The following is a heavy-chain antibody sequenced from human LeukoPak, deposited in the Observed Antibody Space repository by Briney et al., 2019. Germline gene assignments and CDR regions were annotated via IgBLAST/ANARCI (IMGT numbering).Heavy chain of an antibody. CDR1: GYTFTTYA. CDR3: ARGLVGVRGVTNWFDP. J-gene: IGHJ5*02. D-gene: IGHD3-10*01. CDR2: INAGNGNT. Sequence: ASVKVSCKASGYTFTTYAMHWVRQAPGQRLEWMGWINAGNGNTKYSQKFQGRVTITADESTSTAYMELSSLRSEDTAVYYCARGLVGVRGVTNWFDPWGQGTLVTVSS. V-gene: IGHV1-3*01.